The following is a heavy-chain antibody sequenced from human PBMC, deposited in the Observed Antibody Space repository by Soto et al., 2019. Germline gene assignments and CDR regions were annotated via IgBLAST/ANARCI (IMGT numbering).Heavy chain of an antibody. J-gene: IGHJ4*02. Sequence: ASVKVSCKASGGTFSSYAISWVRQAPGQGLEWMGGIIPIFGTANYAQKFQGRVTITADESTSTAYMELSSLRSEDTAVYYCARVRSGYYDSSGYFDYWGQGTLVTVSS. CDR3: ARVRSGYYDSSGYFDY. D-gene: IGHD3-22*01. CDR1: GGTFSSYA. CDR2: IIPIFGTA. V-gene: IGHV1-69*13.